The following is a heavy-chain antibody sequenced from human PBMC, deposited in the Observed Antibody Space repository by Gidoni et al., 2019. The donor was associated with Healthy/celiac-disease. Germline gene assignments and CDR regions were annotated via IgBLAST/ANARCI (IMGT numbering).Heavy chain of an antibody. V-gene: IGHV4-39*07. J-gene: IGHJ4*02. CDR3: ARVPYYGGNSLGSIFDY. Sequence: QLQLQESGPGLVKPSETLSLTCTVSGGSISSSSYYWGWIRQPPGKGLEWIGSIYYSGSTYYNPSLKSRVTISVDTSKNQFSLKLSSVTAADTAVYYCARVPYYGGNSLGSIFDYWGQGTLVTVSS. CDR2: IYYSGST. D-gene: IGHD4-17*01. CDR1: GGSISSSSYY.